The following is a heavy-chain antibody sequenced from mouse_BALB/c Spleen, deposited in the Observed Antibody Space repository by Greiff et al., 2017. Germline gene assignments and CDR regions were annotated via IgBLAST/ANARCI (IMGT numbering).Heavy chain of an antibody. CDR3: ANLYYDYDNFAY. J-gene: IGHJ3*01. Sequence: EVQLQESGPGLVKPSQSLSLTCTVTGYSITSDYAWNWIRQFPGNKLEWMGYISYSGSTSYNPSLKSRISITRDTSKNQFFLQLNSVTTEDTATYYCANLYYDYDNFAYWGQGTLVTVSA. V-gene: IGHV3-2*02. CDR1: GYSITSDYA. D-gene: IGHD2-4*01. CDR2: ISYSGST.